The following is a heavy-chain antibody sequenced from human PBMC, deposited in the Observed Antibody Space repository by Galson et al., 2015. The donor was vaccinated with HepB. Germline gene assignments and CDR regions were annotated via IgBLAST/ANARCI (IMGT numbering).Heavy chain of an antibody. CDR1: GFTVSSNY. CDR3: ATYRMDV. Sequence: SLRLSCAASGFTVSSNYMSWVRQAPGKGLEWVSVIYSGGSTNYADSVKGRFTIYRDNSKNTLYLQMNSLRAEDTAVYYCATYRMDVWGQGTTVTVSS. J-gene: IGHJ6*02. V-gene: IGHV3-53*01. CDR2: IYSGGST.